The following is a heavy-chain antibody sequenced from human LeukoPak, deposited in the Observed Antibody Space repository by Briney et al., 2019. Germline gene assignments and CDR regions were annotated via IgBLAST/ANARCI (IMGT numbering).Heavy chain of an antibody. J-gene: IGHJ4*02. CDR1: GGSISSYY. D-gene: IGHD5-18*01. CDR2: IYYSGST. Sequence: SETLSLTCTVSGGSISSYYWSWIRQPPGKGLEWIGYIYYSGSTNNNPSLKSRVTISVDTSKNQFSLKLSSVTAADTAVYYCARAVGYSYGKYYFDYWGQGTLVTVSS. CDR3: ARAVGYSYGKYYFDY. V-gene: IGHV4-59*01.